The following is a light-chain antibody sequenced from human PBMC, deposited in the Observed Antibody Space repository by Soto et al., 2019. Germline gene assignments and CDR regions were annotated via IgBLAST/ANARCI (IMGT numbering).Light chain of an antibody. CDR2: GAS. Sequence: EIVLTQSPGTLSLSPGERATLSCRASQSVSGRYLAWYQQKPGQAPRLLIYGASTRATGIPARFSGTGSGTDFTLTINNLEPEDFAVYYCQVRTNWSIAFGRGTRPEIK. CDR1: QSVSGRY. CDR3: QVRTNWSIA. V-gene: IGKV3D-20*02. J-gene: IGKJ5*01.